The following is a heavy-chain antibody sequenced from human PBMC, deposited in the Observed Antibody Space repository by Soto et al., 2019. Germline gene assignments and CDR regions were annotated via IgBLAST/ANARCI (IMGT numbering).Heavy chain of an antibody. D-gene: IGHD1-26*01. J-gene: IGHJ4*02. V-gene: IGHV3-9*01. Sequence: EVQLVESGGGLVQPGRSLRLSCAASGFTFDDYAMHWVRQAPGKGLEWVSGISWNSGSIGYADSVKGRFTISRDNAKNSLYLQMNSLRAEVTALYYCAKGGDYFDYWGQGTLVTVSS. CDR2: ISWNSGSI. CDR1: GFTFDDYA. CDR3: AKGGDYFDY.